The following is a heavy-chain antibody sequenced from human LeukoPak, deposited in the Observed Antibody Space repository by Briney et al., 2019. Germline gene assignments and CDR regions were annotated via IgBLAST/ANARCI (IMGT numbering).Heavy chain of an antibody. CDR1: GFTFSSYA. V-gene: IGHV3-30*04. CDR3: ARDAVRYSSGWYYFDY. D-gene: IGHD6-19*01. Sequence: GGSLRLSCAASGFTFSSYAMHWVRQAPGKGLEWVAVISYDGSNKYYADSVKGRFTISRDNSKNTLYLLMNSLRAEDTAVYYCARDAVRYSSGWYYFDYWGQGTLVTVSS. CDR2: ISYDGSNK. J-gene: IGHJ4*02.